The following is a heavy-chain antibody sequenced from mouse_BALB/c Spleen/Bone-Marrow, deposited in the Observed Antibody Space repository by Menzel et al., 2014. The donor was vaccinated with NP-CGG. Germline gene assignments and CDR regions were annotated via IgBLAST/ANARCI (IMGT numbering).Heavy chain of an antibody. D-gene: IGHD2-14*01. V-gene: IGHV14-3*02. J-gene: IGHJ3*01. Sequence: EVKLQESGAELVKPGASVKLSCTASGFNIKDTYMHWVKQRPEQGLEWIGRIDPANGNTKYDPKFQGKATITADTSSNTAYLQLSSLTSEDTAVYYCARGYDGGFAYWGQGTQVTVSA. CDR2: IDPANGNT. CDR1: GFNIKDTY. CDR3: ARGYDGGFAY.